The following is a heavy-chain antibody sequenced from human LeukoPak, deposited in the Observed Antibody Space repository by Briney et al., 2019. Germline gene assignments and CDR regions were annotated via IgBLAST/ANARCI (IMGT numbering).Heavy chain of an antibody. V-gene: IGHV3-21*01. CDR1: GFTFSSYS. Sequence: TGGSLRLSCAASGFTFSSYSMNWVRQAPGKGLEWVSSISSSSSYIYYADSVKGRFTISRDNAKNSLYLQMNSLRAEDTAVYYCARGYDILTGHIDYWGQGTLVTVSS. CDR3: ARGYDILTGHIDY. CDR2: ISSSSSYI. D-gene: IGHD3-9*01. J-gene: IGHJ4*02.